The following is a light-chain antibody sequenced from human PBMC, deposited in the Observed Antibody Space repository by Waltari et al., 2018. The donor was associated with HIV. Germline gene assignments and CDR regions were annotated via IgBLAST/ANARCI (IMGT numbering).Light chain of an antibody. CDR1: SSDVGTYSL. J-gene: IGLJ2*01. Sequence: QSALTQPASVSGSPGQSITISCTGSSSDVGTYSLVSWYQHHPGKAPKLMIYEGNKLPSGLANRFSGSKSGNTASLTISGLQAEDEADYYCSSYTSFSTVLFGGGTKLTVL. CDR3: SSYTSFSTVL. CDR2: EGN. V-gene: IGLV2-14*02.